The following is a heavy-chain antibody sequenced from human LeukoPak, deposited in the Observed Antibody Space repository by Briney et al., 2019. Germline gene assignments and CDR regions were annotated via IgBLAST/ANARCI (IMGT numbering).Heavy chain of an antibody. CDR2: ISYDGSNK. CDR3: ARGQHLDYLDY. V-gene: IGHV3-30*03. D-gene: IGHD6-13*01. J-gene: IGHJ4*02. Sequence: GRSLRLSCAASGFVFSNHGMHWVRQAPGKGLEWVAVISYDGSNKYYADSVKGRFTISRDNSKNTLYLQMNSLRAEDTAVYYCARGQHLDYLDYWGQGTLVTVSS. CDR1: GFVFSNHG.